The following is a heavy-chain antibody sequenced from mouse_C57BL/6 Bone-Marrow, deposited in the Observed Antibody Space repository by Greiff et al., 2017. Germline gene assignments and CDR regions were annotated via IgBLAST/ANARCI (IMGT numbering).Heavy chain of an antibody. J-gene: IGHJ2*01. CDR3: ARRTRVYFDY. CDR1: GFTFSSYG. D-gene: IGHD3-3*01. Sequence: EVHLVESGGDLVKPGGSLKLSCAASGFTFSSYGMSWVRQTPDKRLEWVATISSGGSYTYYPDSVKGRFTISRDNAKNTLYLQMSSLKSEDTAMYYCARRTRVYFDYWGQGTTLTVSS. V-gene: IGHV5-6*01. CDR2: ISSGGSYT.